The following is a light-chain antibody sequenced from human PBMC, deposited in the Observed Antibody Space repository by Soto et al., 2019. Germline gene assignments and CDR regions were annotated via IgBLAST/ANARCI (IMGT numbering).Light chain of an antibody. V-gene: IGKV1-39*01. CDR1: QTIIRY. CDR2: AAS. J-gene: IGKJ3*01. CDR3: QQSYSTLFT. Sequence: IQMTPSPSSLSASVGDRVTLTCRASQTIIRYLNWYQQKPGRAPNLLIYAASSLQSGVPSRCSGSGSGTEFTLTISSLQPEDFATYYCQQSYSTLFTFGPGTKVEIK.